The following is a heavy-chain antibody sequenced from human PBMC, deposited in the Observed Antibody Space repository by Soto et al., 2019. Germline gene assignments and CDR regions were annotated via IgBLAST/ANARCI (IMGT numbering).Heavy chain of an antibody. D-gene: IGHD2-2*01. CDR3: AKERYCSATRCYGGLDI. Sequence: VGSLRLSCAASGFSFNSYAMSCVRQAPGRGLEWVSTVSAGGANTAYADSVKGRFTISRDNSKNTLYLQMNSLRGDDTAFYYCAKERYCSATRCYGGLDIWGQGTLVTV. V-gene: IGHV3-23*01. CDR2: VSAGGANT. CDR1: GFSFNSYA. J-gene: IGHJ3*02.